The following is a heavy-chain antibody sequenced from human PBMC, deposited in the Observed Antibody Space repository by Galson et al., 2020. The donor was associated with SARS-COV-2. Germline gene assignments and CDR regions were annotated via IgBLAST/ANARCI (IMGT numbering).Heavy chain of an antibody. D-gene: IGHD3-3*01. Sequence: ETSETLSLTCTVSGGSISSGDYYWSWIRQPPGKGLEWIGYIYYSGSTYYNPSLKSRVTISVDTSKNQFSLKLSSVTAADTAVYYCARGKRITCFGVVNWFDPWGQGALVTVSS. CDR1: GGSISSGDYY. J-gene: IGHJ5*02. CDR3: ARGKRITCFGVVNWFDP. V-gene: IGHV4-30-4*01. CDR2: IYYSGST.